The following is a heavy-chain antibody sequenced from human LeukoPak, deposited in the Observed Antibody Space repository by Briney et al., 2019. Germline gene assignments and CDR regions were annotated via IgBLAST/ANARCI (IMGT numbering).Heavy chain of an antibody. J-gene: IGHJ5*02. V-gene: IGHV1-18*01. CDR3: AREVSGYPPNWFDP. CDR1: DYMFTSYG. CDR2: ISAYNGYT. D-gene: IGHD5-12*01. Sequence: ASVKVSCKASDYMFTSYGISWVRQAPGQGLEWMGWISAYNGYTKYLQKFQGRLTMTTDTSTTTAYMELSSLRSEDTAVYYCAREVSGYPPNWFDPWGQGTLVTVSS.